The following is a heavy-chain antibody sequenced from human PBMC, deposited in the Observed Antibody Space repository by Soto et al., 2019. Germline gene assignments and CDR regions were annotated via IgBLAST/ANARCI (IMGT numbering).Heavy chain of an antibody. CDR2: IYYSGST. D-gene: IGHD3-10*01. V-gene: IGHV4-39*01. CDR3: ARQSGRRTYYYYYYMDV. CDR1: GGSISSSSYY. J-gene: IGHJ6*03. Sequence: PSETLSLTCTVSGGSISSSSYYWGWIRQPPGKGLEWIGSIYYSGSTYYNPSLKSRVTISVDTSKNQFSLKLSSVTAADTAMYYCARQSGRRTYYYYYYMDVWGKGTTVTAP.